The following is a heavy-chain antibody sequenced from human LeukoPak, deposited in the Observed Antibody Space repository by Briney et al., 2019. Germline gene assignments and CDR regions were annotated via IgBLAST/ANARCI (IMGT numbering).Heavy chain of an antibody. Sequence: SETLSLTCAVYGGSFSGYYWSWIRQPPGKGLEWIGEINHSGSTNYNPSLKGRVTISVDTSKNQFSLKLSSVTAADTAVYYCARGRPAYSSGWYSDYWGQGTLVTVSS. CDR1: GGSFSGYY. CDR3: ARGRPAYSSGWYSDY. CDR2: INHSGST. D-gene: IGHD6-19*01. J-gene: IGHJ4*02. V-gene: IGHV4-34*01.